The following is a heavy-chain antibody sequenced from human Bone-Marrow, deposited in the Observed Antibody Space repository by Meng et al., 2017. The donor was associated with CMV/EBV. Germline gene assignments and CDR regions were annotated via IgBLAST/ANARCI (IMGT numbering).Heavy chain of an antibody. CDR2: ISYDGSNK. D-gene: IGHD2-2*03. CDR3: ARDFLGYCSSTSCLSGYYYYYGMDV. J-gene: IGHJ6*02. CDR1: GFTFSSYA. V-gene: IGHV3-30-3*01. Sequence: GESLKISCAASGFTFSSYAMHWVRQAPGKGLEWVAVISYDGSNKYYADSVKGRFTISRDNSKNTLYLQMNSLRAEDTAVYYCARDFLGYCSSTSCLSGYYYYYGMDVWGQGTTVTVSS.